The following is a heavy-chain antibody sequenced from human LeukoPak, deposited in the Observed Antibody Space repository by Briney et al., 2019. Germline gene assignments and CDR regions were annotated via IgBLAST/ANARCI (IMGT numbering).Heavy chain of an antibody. CDR3: AKDFRIGYSAHFDY. J-gene: IGHJ4*02. Sequence: GGSLRLSCVGSGFTFRSHAMSWVRQAPEKGLGFVSGIYENGGTTYYADSVKGRFSISRDNSKNTLYLQMDSLRGEDTAVYYCAKDFRIGYSAHFDYWGQGALVTGSS. CDR2: IYENGGTT. CDR1: GFTFRSHA. D-gene: IGHD2-21*01. V-gene: IGHV3-23*01.